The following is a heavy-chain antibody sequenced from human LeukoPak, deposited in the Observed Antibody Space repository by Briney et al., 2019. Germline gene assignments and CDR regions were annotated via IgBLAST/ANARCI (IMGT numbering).Heavy chain of an antibody. CDR1: GYTFTGYY. D-gene: IGHD6-13*01. V-gene: IGHV1-69*06. CDR2: IIPIFGTA. J-gene: IGHJ6*03. Sequence: SVKVSCKASGYTFTGYYMHWVRQAPGQGLEWMGGIIPIFGTANYAQKFQGRVTITADKSTSTAYMELSSLRSEDTAVYYCARAAAAQYYYYYMDVWGKGTTVTVSS. CDR3: ARAAAAQYYYYYMDV.